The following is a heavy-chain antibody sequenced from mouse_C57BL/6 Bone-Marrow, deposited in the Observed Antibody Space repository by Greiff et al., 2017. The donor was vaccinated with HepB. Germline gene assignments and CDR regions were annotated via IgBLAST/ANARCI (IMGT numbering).Heavy chain of an antibody. V-gene: IGHV1-82*01. CDR3: ARRRGGGFAY. CDR2: IYPGDGDT. CDR1: GYAFSSSW. J-gene: IGHJ3*01. Sequence: QVQLQQSGPELVKPGASVKISCKASGYAFSSSWMNWVKQRPGQGLEWIGRIYPGDGDTNYNGKFKGKATLTADKSSSTAYMQLSSLTSEDSAVYFCARRRGGGFAYWGQGTLVTVSA.